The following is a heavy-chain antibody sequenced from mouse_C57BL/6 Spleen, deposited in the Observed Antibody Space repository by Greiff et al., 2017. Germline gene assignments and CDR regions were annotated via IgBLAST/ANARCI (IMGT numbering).Heavy chain of an antibody. J-gene: IGHJ4*01. CDR1: GFSLTSYG. Sequence: VQLQESGPGLVQPSQSLSITCPVSGFSLTSYGVHWVRQSPGKGLEWLGVIWSGGSTDYNAAFISRLSISKDNSKSQVFFKMNSLQADDTAIYCCASNWDRDAMDYWGQGTSVTVSS. D-gene: IGHD3-3*01. CDR2: IWSGGST. V-gene: IGHV2-2*01. CDR3: ASNWDRDAMDY.